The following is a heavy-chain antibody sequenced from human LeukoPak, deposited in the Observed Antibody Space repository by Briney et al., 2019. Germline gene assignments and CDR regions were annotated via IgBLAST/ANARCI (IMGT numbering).Heavy chain of an antibody. CDR2: ISGSGDST. Sequence: PGGSLRLSCAASGFTFSSYAMSWVRQAPGKGLEWVSAISGSGDSTYYGDSVKGRFTISRDNSKNTLYLQMNSLRAEDTAVYYCARPQSSSGYYWPFDDWGQGTLVTVSS. CDR3: ARPQSSSGYYWPFDD. J-gene: IGHJ4*02. CDR1: GFTFSSYA. V-gene: IGHV3-23*01. D-gene: IGHD3-22*01.